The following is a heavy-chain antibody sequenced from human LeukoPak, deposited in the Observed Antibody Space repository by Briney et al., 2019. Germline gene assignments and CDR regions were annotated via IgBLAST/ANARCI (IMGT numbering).Heavy chain of an antibody. J-gene: IGHJ4*02. CDR3: AKVYSGSYGNFDY. D-gene: IGHD1-26*01. CDR1: GFTFSSYA. V-gene: IGHV3-23*01. CDR2: ISGSGGST. Sequence: GGSLRLSCAASGFTFSSYAMSWVRQAPGKGLEWVSAISGSGGSTYYADSVKGRFTISRDNSKNTRYLQMNSLRAEDTAVYYCAKVYSGSYGNFDYWGQGTLVTVSS.